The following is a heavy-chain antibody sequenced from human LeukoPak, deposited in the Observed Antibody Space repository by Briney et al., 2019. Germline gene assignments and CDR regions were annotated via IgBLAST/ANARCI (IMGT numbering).Heavy chain of an antibody. Sequence: GGSLRLSGVGSGFTFTKCAMSWIRQAPGKGLEWVAIITATGDTAYYADSVKGRFTISRDNSRNTVYMQMDSLRAEDTAIYYCAGDRNSDWYSPLDYWGQGSQVTVSP. CDR2: ITATGDTA. CDR1: GFTFTKCA. CDR3: AGDRNSDWYSPLDY. J-gene: IGHJ4*02. D-gene: IGHD6-19*01. V-gene: IGHV3-23*01.